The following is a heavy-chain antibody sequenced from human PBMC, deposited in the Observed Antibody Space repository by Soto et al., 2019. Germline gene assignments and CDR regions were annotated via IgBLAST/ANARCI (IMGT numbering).Heavy chain of an antibody. CDR2: ISGDNGNT. J-gene: IGHJ4*02. CDR1: AYTFTNYA. D-gene: IGHD2-15*01. Sequence: QVQLVQSGAEVKKPGASVRVSCQTSAYTFTNYAVRWVRQAPGQGLEWMGWISGDNGNTRYAQKFQGRVTMTTDTSTREAYMELRSLRADDTAVYYCATGLLGYCSGGSCYADSWGQGTLVTVSS. V-gene: IGHV1-18*01. CDR3: ATGLLGYCSGGSCYADS.